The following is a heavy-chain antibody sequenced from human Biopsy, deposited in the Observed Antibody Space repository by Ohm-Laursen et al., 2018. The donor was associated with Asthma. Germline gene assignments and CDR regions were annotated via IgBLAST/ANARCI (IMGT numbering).Heavy chain of an antibody. CDR2: IYYSGST. CDR3: ARTTYGDDGFDP. CDR1: GGSINIGDYY. J-gene: IGHJ5*02. Sequence: TLSLTWTVSGGSINIGDYYWSWIRQLPVKGLEWIGYIYYSGSTYYNPSLKSRVSISLDTSKNQFSLSLTSVTAADTAVYYCARTTYGDDGFDPWGQVTLVTVSS. V-gene: IGHV4-31*02. D-gene: IGHD4-17*01.